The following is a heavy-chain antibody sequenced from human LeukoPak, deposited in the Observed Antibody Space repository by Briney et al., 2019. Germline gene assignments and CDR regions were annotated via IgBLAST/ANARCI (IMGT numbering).Heavy chain of an antibody. CDR1: GGSFSGYY. Sequence: SETLSLTCAVYGGSFSGYYWSWIRQPPGKGLEWIGETNHSGSTNYNPSLKSRVTISVDTSKNQFSLKLSSVTAADTAVYYCARGRGYYDFWSGLNWFDPWGQGTLVTVSS. CDR3: ARGRGYYDFWSGLNWFDP. CDR2: TNHSGST. J-gene: IGHJ5*02. D-gene: IGHD3-3*01. V-gene: IGHV4-34*01.